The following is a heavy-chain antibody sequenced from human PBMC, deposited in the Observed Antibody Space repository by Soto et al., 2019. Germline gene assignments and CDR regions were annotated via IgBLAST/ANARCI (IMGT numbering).Heavy chain of an antibody. CDR1: GFTFSSYS. J-gene: IGHJ6*02. Sequence: EVQLVESGGGLVKPGGSLRLSCAASGFTFSSYSMNWVRQAPGKGLEWVSSISSSSSYIYYADSVKGRFTISRDNAKNSLYLQMNSLRAEDTAVYYCARDQAWIQLWSRTYYGMDVWGQGTTVTVSS. CDR3: ARDQAWIQLWSRTYYGMDV. V-gene: IGHV3-21*01. CDR2: ISSSSSYI. D-gene: IGHD5-18*01.